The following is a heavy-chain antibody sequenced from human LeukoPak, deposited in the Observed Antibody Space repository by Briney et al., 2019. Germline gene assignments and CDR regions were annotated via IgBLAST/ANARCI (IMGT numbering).Heavy chain of an antibody. J-gene: IGHJ4*02. Sequence: GGSLRLSCAASGFSFTDSWMSWVRQAPGKGLEWVANIKRDGSEKYYVDSVKGRFTISRDNAKNSLYLQMSSLSAEDTAVYYCARALDYYGSEPCYYDYWGQGTLVTVSS. CDR3: ARALDYYGSEPCYYDY. V-gene: IGHV3-7*01. D-gene: IGHD3-10*01. CDR2: IKRDGSEK. CDR1: GFSFTDSW.